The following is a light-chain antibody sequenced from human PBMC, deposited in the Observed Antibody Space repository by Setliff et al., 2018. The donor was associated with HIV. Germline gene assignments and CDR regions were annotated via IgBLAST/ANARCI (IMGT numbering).Light chain of an antibody. J-gene: IGLJ3*02. V-gene: IGLV2-8*01. CDR3: CSYAGSSTWV. Sequence: GRGGDAGRYNFVSWYQQYPGKAPKLMIYEFTKRPSGVPDRFSGSKSGNAASLTVSGLQAEDEADYYCCSYAGSSTWVFGGGTKVTVL. CDR2: EFT. CDR1: GGDAGRYNF.